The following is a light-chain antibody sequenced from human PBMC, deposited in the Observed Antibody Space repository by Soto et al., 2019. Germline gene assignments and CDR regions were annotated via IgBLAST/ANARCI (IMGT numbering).Light chain of an antibody. CDR1: QSVSSNS. Sequence: EVVLTQSPGTLSLSPGERATLSCRASQSVSSNSLVWYQQKPGQAPRLLIYGASNRATGIPDRFSASGAGTDFTLTIRRLEPEDFAMYYCQQYSSSWYTFGQGTKVEVK. V-gene: IGKV3-20*01. CDR2: GAS. CDR3: QQYSSSWYT. J-gene: IGKJ2*01.